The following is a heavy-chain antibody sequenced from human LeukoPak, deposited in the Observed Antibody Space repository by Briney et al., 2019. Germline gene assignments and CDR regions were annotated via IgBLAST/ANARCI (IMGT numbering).Heavy chain of an antibody. D-gene: IGHD3-10*01. V-gene: IGHV1-24*01. CDR2: FDPEDGET. Sequence: GASVKVSCKVSGYTLTELSMHWVRQAPGKGLEWMGGFDPEDGETIYAQKFQGRVAMTEDTSTDTAYMELSSLRSEDTAVYYCARDLHYYGSGSYYNVVVGDYYDYWGQGTLVTVSS. J-gene: IGHJ4*02. CDR1: GYTLTELS. CDR3: ARDLHYYGSGSYYNVVVGDYYDY.